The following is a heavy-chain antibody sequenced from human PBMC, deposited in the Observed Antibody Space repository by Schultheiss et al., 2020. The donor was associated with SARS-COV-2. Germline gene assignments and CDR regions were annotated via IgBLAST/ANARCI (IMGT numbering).Heavy chain of an antibody. J-gene: IGHJ6*02. D-gene: IGHD5-24*01. V-gene: IGHV3-30*03. CDR1: GFTFSSYW. CDR2: ISYDGSNK. Sequence: GGSLRLSCAASGFTFSSYWMSWVRQAPGKGLEWVAVISYDGSNKYYADSVKGRFTISRDNAKNSLYLQMNSLRAEDTAVYYCARVGSWLQFYYYGMDVWGQGTTVTVSS. CDR3: ARVGSWLQFYYYGMDV.